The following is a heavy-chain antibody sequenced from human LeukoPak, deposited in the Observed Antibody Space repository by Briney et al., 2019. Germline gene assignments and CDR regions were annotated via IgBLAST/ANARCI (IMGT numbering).Heavy chain of an antibody. D-gene: IGHD1-26*01. CDR1: GFTFSSYS. CDR3: AREAPYSGSYQDFDY. V-gene: IGHV3-48*02. CDR2: ISIRSSSI. J-gene: IGHJ4*02. Sequence: GGSLRLSCAASGFTFSSYSMNWVRQAPGKGLEWVSYISIRSSSIYYVDSVKGRFTISRDNAKNSLYLQMNSLRDEDTAVYYCAREAPYSGSYQDFDYWGQGTLVTVSS.